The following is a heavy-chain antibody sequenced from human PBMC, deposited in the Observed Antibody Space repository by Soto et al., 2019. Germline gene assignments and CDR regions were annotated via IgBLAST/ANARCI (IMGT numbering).Heavy chain of an antibody. V-gene: IGHV4-59*01. CDR3: ARWAFDRESGRNRPFDY. J-gene: IGHJ4*02. Sequence: SETLSLTCTFSVGSISSYYWSCIRHPPGKGLEWIGYIYYSGSTNYNPSLKSRVTISVDTSKNQFSLKLSSVTAADTAVYYCARWAFDRESGRNRPFDYLGQGTLVTVSS. D-gene: IGHD3-9*01. CDR1: VGSISSYY. CDR2: IYYSGST.